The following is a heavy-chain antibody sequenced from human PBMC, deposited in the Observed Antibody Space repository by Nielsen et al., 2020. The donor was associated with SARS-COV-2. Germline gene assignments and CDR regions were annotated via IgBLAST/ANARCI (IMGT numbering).Heavy chain of an antibody. J-gene: IGHJ6*02. CDR1: GFTISSSF. V-gene: IGHV3-66*01. D-gene: IGHD7-27*01. CDR2: IYTDGST. CDR3: ARDNWGRMDV. Sequence: GEFLKISCGASGFTISSSFMSWVRQAAGKGLDWVSVIYTDGSTSYADSVKGRFTVSRDNSKNTLYLQMNSLRAEDTAMYYCARDNWGRMDVWGQGTTVTVSS.